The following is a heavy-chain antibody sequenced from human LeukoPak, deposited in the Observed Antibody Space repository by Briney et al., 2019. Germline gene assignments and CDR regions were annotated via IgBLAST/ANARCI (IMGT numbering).Heavy chain of an antibody. D-gene: IGHD5-24*01. J-gene: IGHJ6*03. CDR3: ARVRRDGYNYVGYYYYYMDV. Sequence: GGSLRLSCAASGFTFSSYWMHWVRQAPGKGLVWVSRINSDGSSTSYADSVKGRFTISRDNAKNTLYLQMNSLRAGDTAVYYCARVRRDGYNYVGYYYYYMDVWGKGTTVTVSS. V-gene: IGHV3-74*01. CDR2: INSDGSST. CDR1: GFTFSSYW.